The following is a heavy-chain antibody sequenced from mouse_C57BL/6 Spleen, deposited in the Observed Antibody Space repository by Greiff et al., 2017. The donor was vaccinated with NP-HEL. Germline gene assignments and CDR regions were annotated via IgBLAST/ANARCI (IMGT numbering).Heavy chain of an antibody. CDR3: TDYYGSL. J-gene: IGHJ3*01. V-gene: IGHV6-3*01. CDR1: GFTFSNYW. D-gene: IGHD1-1*01. CDR2: IRLKSDNYAT. Sequence: EVKVEESGGGLVQPGGSMKLSCVASGFTFSNYWMNWVRQSPEKGLEWVAQIRLKSDNYATHYAESVKGRFTISRDDSKSSVYLQMNNLRAEDTGIYYCTDYYGSLWGQGTLVTVSA.